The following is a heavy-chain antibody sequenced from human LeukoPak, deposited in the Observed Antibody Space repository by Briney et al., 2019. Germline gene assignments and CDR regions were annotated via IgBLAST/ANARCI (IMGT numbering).Heavy chain of an antibody. V-gene: IGHV3-48*02. J-gene: IGHJ4*02. CDR1: GFSIGIYN. CDR3: ARDYGDHGEYFDY. D-gene: IGHD4-17*01. Sequence: GGSLRLSCGASGFSIGIYNINWVRQAPGKGLEWVSYISRTSSSVKYADSVKGRFTISRDNAKNSVYLQMNSLRNEDTALYYCARDYGDHGEYFDYWGQGTLVTVSS. CDR2: ISRTSSSV.